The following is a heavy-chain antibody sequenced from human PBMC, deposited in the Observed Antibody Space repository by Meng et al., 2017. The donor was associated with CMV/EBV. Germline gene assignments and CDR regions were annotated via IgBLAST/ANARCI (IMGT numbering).Heavy chain of an antibody. CDR1: GCSISSGSYY. V-gene: IGHV4-61*02. J-gene: IGHJ4*02. CDR3: ASVQGLGIS. CDR2: IYTSGST. Sequence: QVAAQEAGPGLVKPSQTLSLTCTVSGCSISSGSYYWSWIRQPAGKGLEWIGRIYTSGSTNYNPSLKSRVTISVDTSKNQFSLKLSSVTAADTAVYYCASVQGLGISWGQGTLVTVSS. D-gene: IGHD1-1*01.